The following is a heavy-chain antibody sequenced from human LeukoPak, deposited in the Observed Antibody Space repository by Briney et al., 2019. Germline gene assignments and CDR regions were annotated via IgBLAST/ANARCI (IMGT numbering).Heavy chain of an antibody. CDR1: GFTFSSYD. J-gene: IGHJ6*03. CDR3: AKPQRDIVVVPAGVGYYMDV. V-gene: IGHV3-66*04. CDR2: VYSGDNT. Sequence: GGSLRLSCAASGFTFSSYDMSWVRQAPGKGLEWVSVVYSGDNTYYADSVRGRFIISRDKSESTLYLQINSLRAEDTAVYYCAKPQRDIVVVPAGVGYYMDVWGKGTTVTVSS. D-gene: IGHD2-2*01.